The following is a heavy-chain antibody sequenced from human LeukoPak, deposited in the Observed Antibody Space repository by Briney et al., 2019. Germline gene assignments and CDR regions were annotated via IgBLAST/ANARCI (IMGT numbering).Heavy chain of an antibody. CDR3: ARAGVWLRAGYYYYMDV. Sequence: SETLSLTCTVSGGSISSGSYYWSWIRQPAGKGLEWIGRIYTSGSTNYNPSLKSRVTISVDTSKNQFSLKLSSVTAADTAVYYCARAGVWLRAGYYYYMDVWGKGTTVTVSS. J-gene: IGHJ6*03. CDR2: IYTSGST. D-gene: IGHD5-12*01. CDR1: GGSISSGSYY. V-gene: IGHV4-61*02.